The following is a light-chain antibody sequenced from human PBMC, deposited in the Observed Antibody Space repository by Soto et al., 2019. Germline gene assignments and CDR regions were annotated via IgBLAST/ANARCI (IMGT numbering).Light chain of an antibody. V-gene: IGKV1-39*01. CDR2: AAS. J-gene: IGKJ4*01. CDR1: QSISNY. CDR3: QQNSNIPPT. Sequence: DIQMTQSPSSLSASVGDRVTITCRASQSISNYLNWYQQKPGKAPKLLIYAASTLQVGVPSTFSGSASGTDFTLTISSLQPEDFATYYCQQNSNIPPTFGGGTKVEIK.